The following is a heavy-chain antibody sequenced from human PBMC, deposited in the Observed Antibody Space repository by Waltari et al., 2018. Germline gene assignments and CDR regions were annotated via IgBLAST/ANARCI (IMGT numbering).Heavy chain of an antibody. J-gene: IGHJ3*02. CDR3: ATPNPHYYPLLSFDI. D-gene: IGHD3-10*01. CDR2: FDPEDGET. V-gene: IGHV1-24*01. CDR1: GYPLTELS. Sequence: QVQLVQSGAEVKKPGASVKVSCKVSGYPLTELSLHWVRQAPGNGLEWMGGFDPEDGETIYAQKFQGRVTMTEDTSTDTAYMELSSLRSEDTAVYYCATPNPHYYPLLSFDIWGQGTMVTVSS.